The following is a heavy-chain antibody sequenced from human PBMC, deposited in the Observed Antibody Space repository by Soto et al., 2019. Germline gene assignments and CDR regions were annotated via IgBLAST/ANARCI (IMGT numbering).Heavy chain of an antibody. CDR1: GFSFRGYW. J-gene: IGHJ5*02. Sequence: PGGSLRLSCAASGFSFRGYWMHWVRQGPGKGLVWVSRITSDGSNTIYADSVKGRFTISRDNAKNTLYLQMNSLRAEDTAVYYCVRENAPTAATGNRFDPWGQGTQVTVSS. D-gene: IGHD6-13*01. CDR3: VRENAPTAATGNRFDP. CDR2: ITSDGSNT. V-gene: IGHV3-74*01.